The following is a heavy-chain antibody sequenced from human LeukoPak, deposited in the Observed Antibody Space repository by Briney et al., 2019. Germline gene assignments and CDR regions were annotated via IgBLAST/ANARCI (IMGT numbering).Heavy chain of an antibody. CDR3: ARVRDGYNDAFDI. D-gene: IGHD5-24*01. CDR1: GYASTSYD. J-gene: IGHJ3*02. V-gene: IGHV1-46*01. Sequence: ASVKVSCKASGYASTSYDINWVRQATGQGLEWMGVFNPSGGSTSYAQKLQGRVTMTRDTSTRTVYMELSSLRSEDTAVYYCARVRDGYNDAFDIWGQGTMVIVSS. CDR2: FNPSGGST.